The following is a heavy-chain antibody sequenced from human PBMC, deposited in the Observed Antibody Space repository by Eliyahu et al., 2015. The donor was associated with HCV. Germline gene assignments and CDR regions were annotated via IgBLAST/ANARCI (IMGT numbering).Heavy chain of an antibody. CDR3: ARVRNYYDSSGYSH. J-gene: IGHJ4*02. Sequence: QVQLQQWGAGLLKPSETLSLTCAVYGGSFSGYYWSWIRQPPGKGLEWIGEINHSGSTNXNPSLKSRVTISVDTSKNQFSLKLSSVTAADTAVYYCARVRNYYDSSGYSHWGQGTLVTVSS. D-gene: IGHD3-22*01. CDR2: INHSGST. V-gene: IGHV4-34*01. CDR1: GGSFSGYY.